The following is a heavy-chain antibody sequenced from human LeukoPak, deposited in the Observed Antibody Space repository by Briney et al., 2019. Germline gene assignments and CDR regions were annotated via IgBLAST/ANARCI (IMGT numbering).Heavy chain of an antibody. CDR3: ARGYLSIEY. CDR1: GFTFSSYS. CDR2: ISSSSSTI. Sequence: VGSLRLSCAGSGFTFSSYSMNWVRQAPGKGLEWVSYISSSSSTIYYADSVEGRFTISRDNAKDSLYLQMNSLRDEDSAVYYCARGYLSIEYWGQGTLVTVSS. J-gene: IGHJ4*02. D-gene: IGHD1-14*01. V-gene: IGHV3-48*02.